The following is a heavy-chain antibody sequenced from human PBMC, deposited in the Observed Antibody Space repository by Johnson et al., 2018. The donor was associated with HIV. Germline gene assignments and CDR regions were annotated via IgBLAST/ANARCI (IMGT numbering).Heavy chain of an antibody. V-gene: IGHV3-23*04. Sequence: VQLVESGGGLVQPGGSLRLSCVVSGFNVSSNYMSWVRQAPGKGLEWVSVISGSGGSTYYADSVKGRFTISRDNSKNTLYLQMNSLRAEDTAVYFCATVWRNEGRHAFDVWGQGTMVTVSS. J-gene: IGHJ3*01. CDR3: ATVWRNEGRHAFDV. CDR1: GFNVSSNY. D-gene: IGHD1-1*01. CDR2: ISGSGGST.